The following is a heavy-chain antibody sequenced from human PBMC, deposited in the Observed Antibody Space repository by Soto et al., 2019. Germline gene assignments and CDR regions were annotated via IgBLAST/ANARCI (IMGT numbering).Heavy chain of an antibody. J-gene: IGHJ4*02. Sequence: GGSLRLSCAASGFPFSSYAMSWVRQAPGKGLEWVSAISGSGAETSYAASVRGRFAISRDNSRDTLYLQMKSLRADDTAVYYCAKEVPPVSGTGLFDYWGQGNMVAVYS. CDR1: GFPFSSYA. D-gene: IGHD2-8*01. CDR3: AKEVPPVSGTGLFDY. CDR2: ISGSGAET. V-gene: IGHV3-23*01.